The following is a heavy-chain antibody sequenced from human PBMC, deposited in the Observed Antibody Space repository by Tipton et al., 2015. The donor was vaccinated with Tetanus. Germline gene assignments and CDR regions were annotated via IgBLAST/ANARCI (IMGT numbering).Heavy chain of an antibody. CDR1: GDTFSSYA. J-gene: IGHJ6*01. CDR2: IIPSLGST. CDR3: ARGGSYLGIYYYYAMDV. Sequence: SGPEVKEPGSSVRVSCKASGDTFSSYAISWMRQAPGQGLEWMGGIIPSLGSTTYAPKFQGRITITADEVTTTAYMEVSSLTSEDTAVFYCARGGSYLGIYYYYAMDVWGQGTTVTVSS. D-gene: IGHD1-26*01. V-gene: IGHV1-69*01.